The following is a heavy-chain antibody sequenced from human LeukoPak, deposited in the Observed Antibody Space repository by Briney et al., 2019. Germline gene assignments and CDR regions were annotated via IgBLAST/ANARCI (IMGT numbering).Heavy chain of an antibody. D-gene: IGHD2-2*01. CDR1: GFTFSSYS. J-gene: IGHJ5*02. CDR2: ISSSSSTI. Sequence: GGSLRLSCAASGFTFSSYSMNWVRQAPGKGLEWVSYISSSSSTIYYADSVKGRFTISRDNAKNSLYLQMNSLRAEDTAVYYCAKEGAQDIVVVPADAFDPWGQGTLVTVSS. V-gene: IGHV3-48*01. CDR3: AKEGAQDIVVVPADAFDP.